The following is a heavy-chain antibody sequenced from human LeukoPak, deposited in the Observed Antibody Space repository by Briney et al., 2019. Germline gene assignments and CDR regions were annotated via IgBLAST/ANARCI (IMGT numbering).Heavy chain of an antibody. V-gene: IGHV3-30*03. CDR1: GFTFSSYG. D-gene: IGHD4-17*01. CDR2: ISYDGSNK. J-gene: IGHJ4*02. Sequence: GRSLRLSCAASGFTFSSYGMHWVRQAPGKGLEWVAVISYDGSNKYYADSVKGRFTISRDNSKNTLYLQMNSLRAEDTAVYYCAREDYGEAFDYWGQGTLVTVSS. CDR3: AREDYGEAFDY.